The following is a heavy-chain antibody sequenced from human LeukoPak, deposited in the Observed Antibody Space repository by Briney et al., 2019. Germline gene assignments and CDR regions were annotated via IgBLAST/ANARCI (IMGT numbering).Heavy chain of an antibody. J-gene: IGHJ4*02. V-gene: IGHV4-61*01. D-gene: IGHD3-22*01. CDR3: ARDSRGYYDSSGYFDH. CDR2: IYYSGTT. CDR1: GDSVSSDSYY. Sequence: SETLSLTCTVSGDSVSSDSYYWSWIRQPPGKGLEWIGFIYYSGTTKQNPSLKSRVTLSVDTSKNQLYLKLNSVTAADTAVYYCARDSRGYYDSSGYFDHWGQGTLVPVSS.